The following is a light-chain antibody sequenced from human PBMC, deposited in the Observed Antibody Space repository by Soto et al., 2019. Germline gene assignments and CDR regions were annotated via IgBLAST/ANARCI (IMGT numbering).Light chain of an antibody. V-gene: IGLV2-23*01. CDR3: CSYAGTSTVI. CDR2: EGS. J-gene: IGLJ2*01. CDR1: STNVANYDL. Sequence: QSALTQPASVSGSLGQSITISCTGTSTNVANYDLVSWYQQHPGKVPKLIIYEGSKWPSGVSHRFSGSKSGNTASLTISGLRAEDEADYYCCSYAGTSTVIFGGGTKVTVL.